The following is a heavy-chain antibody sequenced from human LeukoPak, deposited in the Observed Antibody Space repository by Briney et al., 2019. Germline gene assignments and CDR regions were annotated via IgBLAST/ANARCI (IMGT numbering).Heavy chain of an antibody. D-gene: IGHD5-12*01. CDR2: IKEDGSEK. V-gene: IGHV3-7*01. CDR3: ARLTLSANDWCYDY. CDR1: GFTFRAYW. J-gene: IGHJ4*02. Sequence: GGSLRLSCPASGFTFRAYWMRWVRQAPGKGLEWVASIKEDGSEKYYVDSVKGRFTISRDNAKNSLYLQMNSLRAEDTAVYYCARLTLSANDWCYDYWGQGTLVTVSS.